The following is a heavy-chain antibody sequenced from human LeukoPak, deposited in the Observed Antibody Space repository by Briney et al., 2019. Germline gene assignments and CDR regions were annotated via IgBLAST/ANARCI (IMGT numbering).Heavy chain of an antibody. CDR3: ARDLKTYSSGWYFRAGAFDI. CDR1: GFTFSDYY. D-gene: IGHD6-19*01. J-gene: IGHJ3*02. Sequence: GGSLRLSCAASGFTFSDYYMSWIRQAPGKGLEWVSYISSSGSTIYYADPVKGRFTISRDNAKNSLYLQMNSLRAEDTAVYYCARDLKTYSSGWYFRAGAFDIWGQGTMVTVSS. V-gene: IGHV3-11*01. CDR2: ISSSGSTI.